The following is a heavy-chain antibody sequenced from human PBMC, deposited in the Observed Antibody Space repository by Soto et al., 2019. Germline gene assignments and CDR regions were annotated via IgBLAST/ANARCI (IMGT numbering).Heavy chain of an antibody. Sequence: AASVKVSCKPSGYGFPAYRLHWVRQAPGQGLEWMGRINPKSGGTSTAQKFQGWVTMTTDTSISTASMELTRLTSDDTAIYYCARGDSTDCSNGVCSFFYNHDMDVWGQGTTVTVSS. CDR1: GYGFPAYR. V-gene: IGHV1-2*04. CDR3: ARGDSTDCSNGVCSFFYNHDMDV. CDR2: INPKSGGT. D-gene: IGHD2-8*01. J-gene: IGHJ6*02.